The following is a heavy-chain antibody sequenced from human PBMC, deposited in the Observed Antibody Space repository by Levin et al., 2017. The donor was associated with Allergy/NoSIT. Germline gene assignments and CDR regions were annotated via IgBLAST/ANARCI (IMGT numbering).Heavy chain of an antibody. V-gene: IGHV2-5*02. J-gene: IGHJ4*02. Sequence: VSGPTLVKPTQTLTLTCSFSGFSLNSNEVGVGWIRQSPGKALEWLAHIYGDDDKHYRPSLKSRLSITKDTSKNQAVLTMTNMDPMDRGTYYCARRRTADGTGFFDYWGQGTLVTVSS. CDR1: GFSLNSNEVG. D-gene: IGHD6-13*01. CDR3: ARRRTADGTGFFDY. CDR2: IYGDDDK.